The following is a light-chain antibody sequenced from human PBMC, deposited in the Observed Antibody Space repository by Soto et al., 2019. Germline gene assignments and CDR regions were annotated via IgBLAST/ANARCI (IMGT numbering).Light chain of an antibody. J-gene: IGLJ1*01. CDR2: EVS. CDR1: SSDVGGYNY. CDR3: SSYTSSSTRV. V-gene: IGLV2-14*01. Sequence: QSALTQPASVSGSPGQSMTISCTGTSSDVGGYNYVSWYQQHPGKAPQLMIYEVSNRPSGVSNRFSGSKSGNTASLTISGLQAEDEDDYYCSSYTSSSTRVFGTGTKLTVL.